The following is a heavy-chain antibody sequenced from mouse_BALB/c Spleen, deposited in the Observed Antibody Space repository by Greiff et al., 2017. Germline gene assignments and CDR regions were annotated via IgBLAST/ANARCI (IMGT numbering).Heavy chain of an antibody. V-gene: IGHV2-2*02. D-gene: IGHD1-1*01. J-gene: IGHJ4*01. CDR1: GFSLTSYG. CDR2: IWSGGST. Sequence: QVQLKESGPGLVQPSQSLSITCTVSGFSLTSYGVHWVRQSPGKGLEWLGVIWSGGSTDYNAAFISRLSISKDNSKSQVFFKMNSLQANDTAIYYCARDLYGSSPYAMDYWGQGTSVTVSS. CDR3: ARDLYGSSPYAMDY.